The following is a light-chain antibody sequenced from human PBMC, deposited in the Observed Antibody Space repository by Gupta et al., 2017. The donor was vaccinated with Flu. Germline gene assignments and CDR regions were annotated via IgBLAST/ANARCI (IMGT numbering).Light chain of an antibody. CDR3: SSYTSTSTLV. Sequence: TSSDGGSYNRVSWYQQAPGTAPKLIIYEVSNRPSGVPDRFSGSKSGNTASLTISGLQAEDEADYYCSSYTSTSTLVFGGGTKLTVL. V-gene: IGLV2-18*02. J-gene: IGLJ3*02. CDR2: EVS. CDR1: SSDGGSYNR.